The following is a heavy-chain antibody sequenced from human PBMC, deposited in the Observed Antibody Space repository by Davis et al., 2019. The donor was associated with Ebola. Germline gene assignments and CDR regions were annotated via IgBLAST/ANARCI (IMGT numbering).Heavy chain of an antibody. J-gene: IGHJ3*02. CDR1: GFTFSSYA. CDR3: ARNLEYYYDSSGYYYQRPDAFDI. D-gene: IGHD3-22*01. Sequence: GESLKISCAASGFTFSSYAMHWVRQAPGKGLEWVAVISYDGSNKYYADSVKGRFTISRDNSKNTLYLQMNSLRAEDTAVYYCARNLEYYYDSSGYYYQRPDAFDIWGQGTMVTVSS. V-gene: IGHV3-30-3*01. CDR2: ISYDGSNK.